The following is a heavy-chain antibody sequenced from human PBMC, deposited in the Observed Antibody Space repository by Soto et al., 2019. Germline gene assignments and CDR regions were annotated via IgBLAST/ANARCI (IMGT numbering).Heavy chain of an antibody. CDR2: ISGSGTSR. CDR3: AKELLRLGESLERYFDY. V-gene: IGHV3-23*01. CDR1: GFTFSTYA. J-gene: IGHJ4*02. Sequence: GSLRLSCAASGFTFSTYAMSWVRQAPGKGLEWVSAISGSGTSRYYADSVKGRFTISRDNSKNTLFLQLNSLRVEDTAIYYCAKELLRLGESLERYFDYWGQGTLVTVSS. D-gene: IGHD3-10*01.